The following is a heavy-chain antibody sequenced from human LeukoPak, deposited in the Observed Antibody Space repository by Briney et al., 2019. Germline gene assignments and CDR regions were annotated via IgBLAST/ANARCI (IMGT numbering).Heavy chain of an antibody. CDR3: AREKEQWLGFDP. Sequence: KPGGSLRLSCAAPGFTFSDYYMSWLRQAPGKGLEWVSYISSSSSYIYYADSVKGRFTISRDNAKNSLYLQMNSLRAEDTAVYYCAREKEQWLGFDPWGQGTLVTVSS. J-gene: IGHJ5*02. D-gene: IGHD6-19*01. CDR2: ISSSSSYI. CDR1: GFTFSDYY. V-gene: IGHV3-11*06.